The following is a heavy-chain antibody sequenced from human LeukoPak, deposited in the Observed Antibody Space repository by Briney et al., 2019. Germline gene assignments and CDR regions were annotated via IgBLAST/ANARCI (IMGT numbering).Heavy chain of an antibody. J-gene: IGHJ3*02. D-gene: IGHD1-14*01. Sequence: GGSLRLSCSASGFTFSSYAMHWVRQAPGKGLEYVSAISSNGRSTYYADSVKGRFTISRDNSQNTLYLQMSRLRAEDTAVYYCVKDRTGGRVAFDIWGQGTMVTVSS. CDR1: GFTFSSYA. V-gene: IGHV3-64D*09. CDR2: ISSNGRST. CDR3: VKDRTGGRVAFDI.